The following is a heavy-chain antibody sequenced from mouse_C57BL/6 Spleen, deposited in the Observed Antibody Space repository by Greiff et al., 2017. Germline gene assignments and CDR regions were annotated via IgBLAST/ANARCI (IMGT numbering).Heavy chain of an antibody. V-gene: IGHV10-1*01. CDR1: GFSFNTYA. CDR3: VRGGCAMDY. CDR2: IRSKSNNYAT. J-gene: IGHJ4*01. Sequence: EVKLQESGGGLVQPKGSLKLSCAASGFSFNTYAMNWVRQAPGKGLEWVARIRSKSNNYATYYADSVKDRFTISRDDSESMLYLQMNNLKTEDTARYYCVRGGCAMDYWGQGTSVTVSS.